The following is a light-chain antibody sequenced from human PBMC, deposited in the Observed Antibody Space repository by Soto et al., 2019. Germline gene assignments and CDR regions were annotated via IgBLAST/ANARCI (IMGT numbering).Light chain of an antibody. J-gene: IGKJ1*01. CDR3: QQSYSTPP. Sequence: EIVLTQSPATLSLSPGERATLSCRASQSVRTNLAWYQQRPGQAPRLLIHYSSTRASDIPARFSGSASGTDFTLTISSLQPEDFATYYCQQSYSTPPFGQGTKVDI. V-gene: IGKV3-11*01. CDR1: QSVRTN. CDR2: YSS.